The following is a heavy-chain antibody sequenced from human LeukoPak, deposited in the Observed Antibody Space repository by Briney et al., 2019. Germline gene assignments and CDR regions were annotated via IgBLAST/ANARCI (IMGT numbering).Heavy chain of an antibody. CDR1: GFSVINAW. D-gene: IGHD3-22*01. CDR3: ASRNYYDSGSYGIDY. CDR2: ISGSGGST. Sequence: GGSLRLSCAASGFSVINAWMSWVRQAPGQGLEWVSGISGSGGSTYYADSVKGRFTISRDNSKNTLYLQMNSLRAEDTAIYYCASRNYYDSGSYGIDYWGQGTLVTVSS. V-gene: IGHV3-23*01. J-gene: IGHJ4*02.